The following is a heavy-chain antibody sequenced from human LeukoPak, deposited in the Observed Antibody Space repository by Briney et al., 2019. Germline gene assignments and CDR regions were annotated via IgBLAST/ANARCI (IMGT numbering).Heavy chain of an antibody. J-gene: IGHJ4*02. Sequence: PSETLSLTCTVSGSSISSRDYYWSWIRQHPGKGLEWIGYIYYSGTTFYNPSVKSRVSISEDTSKNHFSLKLSSVTAADTAVYYCARAGDIVATEGSNPSFDYWGQGTLVTVSS. V-gene: IGHV4-31*03. CDR2: IYYSGTT. CDR1: GSSISSRDYY. D-gene: IGHD5-12*01. CDR3: ARAGDIVATEGSNPSFDY.